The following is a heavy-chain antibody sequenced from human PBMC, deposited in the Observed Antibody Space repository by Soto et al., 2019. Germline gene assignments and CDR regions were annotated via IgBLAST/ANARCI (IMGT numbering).Heavy chain of an antibody. CDR3: AKDRQYDFSTYYFDY. CDR2: ISYDGSNK. V-gene: IGHV3-30*18. Sequence: PGESLKISCAASGFTFSSYGMHWVRQAPGKGLEWVAVISYDGSNKYYADSVKGRFTISRDNSKNTLYLQMNSLRAEDTAVYYCAKDRQYDFSTYYFDYWGQGTLVTVSS. J-gene: IGHJ4*02. CDR1: GFTFSSYG. D-gene: IGHD3-3*01.